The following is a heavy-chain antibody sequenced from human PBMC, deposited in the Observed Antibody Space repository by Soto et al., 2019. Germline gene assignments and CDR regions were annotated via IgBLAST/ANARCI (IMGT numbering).Heavy chain of an antibody. D-gene: IGHD1-26*01. J-gene: IGHJ3*02. V-gene: IGHV1-2*04. CDR1: GYTFTGYY. CDR2: INPNSGGT. CDR3: AREGRWELLRDAFDI. Sequence: ASVKVSCKASGYTFTGYYMHWVRQAPGQGLEWMGWINPNSGGTNYAQKFQGWVTMTRDTSISTAYMELSRLRSDDTAVYYCAREGRWELLRDAFDIWGQGTMVTVSS.